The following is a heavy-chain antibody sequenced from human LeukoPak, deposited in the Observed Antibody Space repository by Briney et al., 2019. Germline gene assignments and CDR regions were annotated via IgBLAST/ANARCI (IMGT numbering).Heavy chain of an antibody. CDR2: ISGSGGST. J-gene: IGHJ4*02. Sequence: PGGSLRLSCAASGFTFSSYVTSWVRQAPGEGLEWVSAISGSGGSTYYADSVKGRFAISRDNSKNTLYLQMNSLRAEDTAVYYCAKTGAAPWDYWDYWGQGTLVTVSS. V-gene: IGHV3-23*01. CDR3: AKTGAAPWDYWDY. CDR1: GFTFSSYV. D-gene: IGHD3-16*01.